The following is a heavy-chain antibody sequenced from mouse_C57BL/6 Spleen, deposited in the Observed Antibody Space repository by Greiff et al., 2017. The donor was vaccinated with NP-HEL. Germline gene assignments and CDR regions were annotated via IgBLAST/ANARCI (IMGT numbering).Heavy chain of an antibody. CDR3: ARHPYEYDAAWFAY. Sequence: EVQLVESGGGLVKPGGSLKLSCAASGFTFSSYTMSWVRQTPEKRLEWVATISGGGGNTYYPDSVKGRFTISRDNAKNTLYLQMSSLRSEDTALYYCARHPYEYDAAWFAYWGQGTLVTVSA. J-gene: IGHJ3*01. CDR1: GFTFSSYT. CDR2: ISGGGGNT. V-gene: IGHV5-9*01. D-gene: IGHD2-4*01.